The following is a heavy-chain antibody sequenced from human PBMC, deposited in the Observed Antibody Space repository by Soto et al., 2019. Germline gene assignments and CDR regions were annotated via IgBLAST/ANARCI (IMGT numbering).Heavy chain of an antibody. V-gene: IGHV4-39*01. CDR3: ARIPDIVVVPAAIDY. Sequence: QLQLQESGPGLVKPSETLSLTCTVSGGSISSSSYYWGWIRQPPGKGLEWIGSIYYSGSTYYNPSLKSRVTISVDTSKNQFSLKLSSVTAADTAVYYCARIPDIVVVPAAIDYWGQGTLVTVSS. J-gene: IGHJ4*02. D-gene: IGHD2-2*01. CDR1: GGSISSSSYY. CDR2: IYYSGST.